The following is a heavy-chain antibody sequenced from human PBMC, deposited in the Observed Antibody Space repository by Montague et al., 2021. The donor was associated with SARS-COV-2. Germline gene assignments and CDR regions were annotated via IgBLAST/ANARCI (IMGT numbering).Heavy chain of an antibody. CDR1: GFTFSSYA. CDR2: SSGSGGGT. CDR3: ARDRFPPAYGYGFDL. J-gene: IGHJ3*01. Sequence: SLRLSCAASGFTFSSYAMSWVRQAPGKGLEWVSASSGSGGGTYYADSVKGRFTISRDNSKNILYLRMNSLTPEDTAVYYCARDRFPPAYGYGFDLWGQGTLVTVSS. D-gene: IGHD3-10*01. V-gene: IGHV3-23*01.